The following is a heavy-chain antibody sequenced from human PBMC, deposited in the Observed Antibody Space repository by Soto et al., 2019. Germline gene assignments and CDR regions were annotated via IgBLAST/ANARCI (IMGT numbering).Heavy chain of an antibody. Sequence: GGSLRLSCAASGFTFSSYWMHWVRQAPGKGLVWVSRINSDGSSTSYADSVKGRFTISRDNAKNTLYLQMNSLRAEDTAVYYCARGPMIVVVKAPFDPWGQGTLVTVSS. CDR3: ARGPMIVVVKAPFDP. D-gene: IGHD3-22*01. J-gene: IGHJ5*02. CDR1: GFTFSSYW. CDR2: INSDGSST. V-gene: IGHV3-74*01.